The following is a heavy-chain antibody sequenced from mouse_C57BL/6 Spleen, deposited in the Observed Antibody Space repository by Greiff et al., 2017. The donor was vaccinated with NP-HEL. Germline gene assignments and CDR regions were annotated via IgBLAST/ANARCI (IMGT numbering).Heavy chain of an antibody. D-gene: IGHD1-1*01. CDR2: IYPGSGST. J-gene: IGHJ3*01. V-gene: IGHV1-55*01. Sequence: QVQLQQPGAELVKPGASVKMSCKASGYTFTSYWITWVKQRPGQGLEWIGDIYPGSGSTNYNEKFKSKATLTVDTSSSTAYMQLSSLTSEDSAVYYCAKGAITTGEFAYWGQGTLVTVSA. CDR1: GYTFTSYW. CDR3: AKGAITTGEFAY.